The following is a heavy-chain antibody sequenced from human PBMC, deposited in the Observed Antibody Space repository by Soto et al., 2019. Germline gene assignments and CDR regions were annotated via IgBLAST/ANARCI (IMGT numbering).Heavy chain of an antibody. CDR2: IYYSGST. Sequence: KTSETLSLTCTVSGGSISSGDYYWSWIRQPPGKGLEWIGYIYYSGSTYYNPSLKSRVTISVDTSKNQFSLKLSSVTAADTAVYYCARESTQTGTLDYWGQGTLVTVSS. CDR3: ARESTQTGTLDY. J-gene: IGHJ4*02. CDR1: GGSISSGDYY. V-gene: IGHV4-30-4*01. D-gene: IGHD1-7*01.